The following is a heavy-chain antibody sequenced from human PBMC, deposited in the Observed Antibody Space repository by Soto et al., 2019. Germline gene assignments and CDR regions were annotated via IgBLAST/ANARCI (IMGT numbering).Heavy chain of an antibody. J-gene: IGHJ3*02. CDR2: ISGSGGST. Sequence: GGSLRLSCAASGFTFSSYAMSWVRQAPGKGLEWVSAISGSGGSTYYADSVKGRFTISRDNSKNTLYLQMNSLKTEDTAVYYCTTDPWQQLPHDAFDIWGQGTMVTVSS. D-gene: IGHD6-13*01. CDR3: TTDPWQQLPHDAFDI. V-gene: IGHV3-23*01. CDR1: GFTFSSYA.